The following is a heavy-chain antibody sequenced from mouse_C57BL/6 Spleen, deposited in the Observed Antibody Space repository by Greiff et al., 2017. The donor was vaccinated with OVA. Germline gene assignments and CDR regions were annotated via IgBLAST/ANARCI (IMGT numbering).Heavy chain of an antibody. Sequence: EVHLVESGGGLVKPGGSLKLSCAASGFTFSDYGMHWVRQAPEKGLEWVAYISSGSSTIYYADTVKGRFTISRDNAKNTLFLQMTSLRSEDTAMYYCARPLYFGGDYYAMDYWGQGTSVTVSS. CDR2: ISSGSSTI. V-gene: IGHV5-17*01. CDR1: GFTFSDYG. J-gene: IGHJ4*01. CDR3: ARPLYFGGDYYAMDY. D-gene: IGHD2-1*01.